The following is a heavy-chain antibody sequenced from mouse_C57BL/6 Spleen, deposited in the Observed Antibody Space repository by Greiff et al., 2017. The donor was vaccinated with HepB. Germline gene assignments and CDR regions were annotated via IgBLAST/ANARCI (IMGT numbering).Heavy chain of an antibody. CDR3: ARDYDYVDY. Sequence: VQLQQSGAELVRPGTSVKVSCKASGYAFPNYLIEWVKQRPGQGLEWIGVINPGSGGTNYNEKFKGKATLTADKTSSTAYMQLSSLTSEDSAVYICARDYDYVDYWGQGTTLTVSS. D-gene: IGHD2-4*01. CDR2: INPGSGGT. CDR1: GYAFPNYL. J-gene: IGHJ2*01. V-gene: IGHV1-54*01.